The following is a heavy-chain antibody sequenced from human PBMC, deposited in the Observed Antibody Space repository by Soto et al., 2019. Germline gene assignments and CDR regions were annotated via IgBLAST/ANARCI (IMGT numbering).Heavy chain of an antibody. J-gene: IGHJ4*02. D-gene: IGHD2-2*01. CDR3: ARNWAPAAIHPGY. CDR1: GYTFTSYA. Sequence: ASVKVSCKASGYTFTSYAMHWVRQAPGQRLEWMGWINAGNGNTKYSQKFQGRVTITRDTSASTAYMELSSLRSEDTAVYYCARNWAPAAIHPGYWGQGTLVTVSS. CDR2: INAGNGNT. V-gene: IGHV1-3*01.